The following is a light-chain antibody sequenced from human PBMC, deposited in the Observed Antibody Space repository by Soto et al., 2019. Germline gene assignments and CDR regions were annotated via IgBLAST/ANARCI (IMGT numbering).Light chain of an antibody. CDR2: DAS. CDR3: QQCDTYSSTWT. CDR1: QSISSW. Sequence: DIQMTQSPSTLSASVGDRVTITCRASQSISSWLAWYQQKPGKAPKLLIYDASSLESGVPSRFSGSGSGTEFTLTSSGLQPDDFATYYCQQCDTYSSTWTFGPGTKVEIK. V-gene: IGKV1-5*01. J-gene: IGKJ1*01.